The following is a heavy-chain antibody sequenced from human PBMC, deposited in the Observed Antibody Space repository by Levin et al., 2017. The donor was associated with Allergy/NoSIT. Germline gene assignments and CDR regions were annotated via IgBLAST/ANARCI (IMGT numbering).Heavy chain of an antibody. J-gene: IGHJ4*02. CDR3: ARDPYDPGIAAAGRVD. Sequence: GESLKISCAASGFTFSDYYMSWIRQAPGKGLEWVSYISSSGSTIYYADSVKGRFTISRDNAKNSLYLQMNSLRAEDTAVYYCARDPYDPGIAAAGRVDWGQGTLVTVSS. CDR2: ISSSGSTI. V-gene: IGHV3-11*01. D-gene: IGHD6-13*01. CDR1: GFTFSDYY.